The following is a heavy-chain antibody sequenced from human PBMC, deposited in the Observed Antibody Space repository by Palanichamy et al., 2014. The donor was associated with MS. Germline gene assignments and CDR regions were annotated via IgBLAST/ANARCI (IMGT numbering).Heavy chain of an antibody. D-gene: IGHD6-19*01. CDR2: INGLGGGT. CDR1: GYTFTNYF. V-gene: IGHV1-46*01. Sequence: QVQLVQSGSEVKKPGASVKVSCEASGYTFTNYFMHWVRHAPGQGLEWMGMINGLGGGTIKSQKFQGRVNMTRDTSTSTAYMELSGLTFEDTAVYYCAKGRSGWSADYWGQGTLVTVSS. J-gene: IGHJ4*02. CDR3: AKGRSGWSADY.